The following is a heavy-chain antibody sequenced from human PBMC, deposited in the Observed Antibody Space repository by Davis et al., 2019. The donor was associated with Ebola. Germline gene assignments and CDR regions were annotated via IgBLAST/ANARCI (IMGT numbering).Heavy chain of an antibody. CDR2: IYPGDSDT. J-gene: IGHJ3*02. V-gene: IGHV5-51*01. CDR3: ARRGYYYDSSGYYGGAFDI. CDR1: GYSFTSYW. D-gene: IGHD3-22*01. Sequence: GESLKISCKGSGYSFTSYWIGWVRQLPGKGLEWMGIIYPGDSDTRYSPSFQGQVTISADKSISTAYLQWSSLKASDTAMYYCARRGYYYDSSGYYGGAFDIWGQGTMVTVSS.